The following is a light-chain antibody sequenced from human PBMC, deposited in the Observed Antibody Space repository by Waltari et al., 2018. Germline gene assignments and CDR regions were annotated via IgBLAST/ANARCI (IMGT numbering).Light chain of an antibody. CDR1: RGSIASNY. CDR2: QDN. Sequence: NFMLTQPRSVSESPGKTVTLSCTASRGSIASNYVQWYQQRPGSAPPTVIFQDNQKPSGVPGRFSGSIDCSSNSASLTITGLKTEDEADYYCQSYDTDNHGVFGGGTRLTVL. V-gene: IGLV6-57*02. J-gene: IGLJ3*02. CDR3: QSYDTDNHGV.